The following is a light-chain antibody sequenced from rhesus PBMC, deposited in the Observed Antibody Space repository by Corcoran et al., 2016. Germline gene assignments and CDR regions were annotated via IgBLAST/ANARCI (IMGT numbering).Light chain of an antibody. J-gene: IGKJ1*01. CDR3: QQGYNTPWT. CDR2: AAT. V-gene: IGKV1-18*01. CDR1: QGISSW. Sequence: DIQMTQSPSSLSASVGDKVTITCRASQGISSWLAWYQQKPGKAPKLLIYAATSLQSGVPLRFSGSGSGTDYTLPISCLQPEDFATYYCQQGYNTPWTFGQGTKVEIK.